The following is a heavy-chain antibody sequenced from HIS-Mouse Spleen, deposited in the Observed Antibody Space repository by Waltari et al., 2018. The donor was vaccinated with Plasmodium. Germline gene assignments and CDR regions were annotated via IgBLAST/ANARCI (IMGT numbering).Heavy chain of an antibody. Sequence: EVQLLESGGGLVQPGGSLRLSCAASGFTFSSYAMSWVRQAPGKGWEWVSAISGSGGRTYYADSVKGRFTISRDNSKNTLYLQMNSLRAEDTAVYYCAKDRVGAVAALFDYWGQGTLVTVSS. CDR3: AKDRVGAVAALFDY. J-gene: IGHJ4*02. CDR2: ISGSGGRT. V-gene: IGHV3-23*01. D-gene: IGHD6-19*01. CDR1: GFTFSSYA.